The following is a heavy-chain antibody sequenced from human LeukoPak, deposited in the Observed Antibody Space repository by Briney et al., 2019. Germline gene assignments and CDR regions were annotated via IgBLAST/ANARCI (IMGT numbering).Heavy chain of an antibody. CDR3: ARGVVGVIEVRVYYVDY. CDR1: GGSFSGYY. J-gene: IGHJ4*02. V-gene: IGHV4-34*01. D-gene: IGHD3-3*01. CDR2: INHSGIT. Sequence: KASETLSLTCAVYGGSFSGYYWSWIRQPLGKGLEWIGEINHSGITNYNPSLKSRVTMSLDTSKSQFSLKLSSVTAADTALYYCARGVVGVIEVRVYYVDYWGQGTLVTVSS.